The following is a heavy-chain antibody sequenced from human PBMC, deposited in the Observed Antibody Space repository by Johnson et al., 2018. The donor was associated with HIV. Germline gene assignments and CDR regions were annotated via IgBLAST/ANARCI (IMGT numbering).Heavy chain of an antibody. D-gene: IGHD3-22*01. J-gene: IGHJ3*02. CDR2: ISYDGSNK. CDR3: ARDWRGCSSGYYYFFSFDI. V-gene: IGHV3-30-3*01. CDR1: GFTFGSYW. Sequence: QVRLVESGGGLVQPGGSLSLSCAASGFTFGSYWMSWVRQAPGKGLEWVAVISYDGSNKYYADSVKGRFTISRDNSKNTLYLQMNSLRAEDTAVYDCARDWRGCSSGYYYFFSFDIWCQGTMVTVSS.